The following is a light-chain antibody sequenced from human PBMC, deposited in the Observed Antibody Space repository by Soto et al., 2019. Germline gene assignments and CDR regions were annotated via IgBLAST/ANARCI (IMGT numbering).Light chain of an antibody. V-gene: IGKV1-5*01. CDR2: DAS. Sequence: DIQMTQSPSTLSASVGDRGTITCRASQSISSWLAWYQQKPWKAPKLLIYDASSLESGVPSRFSGSGSGTKFTLTISRLKTDDVATDYCQQYNSYSPCTFGQGTKLEI. CDR1: QSISSW. J-gene: IGKJ2*02. CDR3: QQYNSYSPCT.